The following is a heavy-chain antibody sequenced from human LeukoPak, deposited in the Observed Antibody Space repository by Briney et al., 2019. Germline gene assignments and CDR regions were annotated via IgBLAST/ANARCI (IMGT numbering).Heavy chain of an antibody. D-gene: IGHD6-19*01. CDR3: ARLRALADTPDWFDP. CDR2: IYHSGST. CDR1: GGSISSSNW. V-gene: IGHV4-4*02. J-gene: IGHJ5*02. Sequence: PSGTLSLTCAVSGGSISSSNWWSWVRPPPGKGLEWIGEIYHSGSTNYNPSLKSRVTISVDKSKNQFSLKLSSVTAAATAVYFCARLRALADTPDWFDPWGQGILVTVSS.